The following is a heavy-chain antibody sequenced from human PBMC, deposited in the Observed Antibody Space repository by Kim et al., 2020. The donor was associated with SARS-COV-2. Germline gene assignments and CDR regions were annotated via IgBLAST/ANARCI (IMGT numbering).Heavy chain of an antibody. D-gene: IGHD2-21*01. J-gene: IGHJ4*02. CDR3: SKSYCGGECYPH. CDR2: ISIKADSYAT. CDR1: GFTFSDSN. Sequence: GESLKISCAASGFTFSDSNIHWVRQASGKGLEWVGRISIKADSYATAYPASVKGRFTISRDDSKNRAYLQMNGLKTEDTAVYYCSKSYCGGECYPHWGQGTLVTVSS. V-gene: IGHV3-73*01.